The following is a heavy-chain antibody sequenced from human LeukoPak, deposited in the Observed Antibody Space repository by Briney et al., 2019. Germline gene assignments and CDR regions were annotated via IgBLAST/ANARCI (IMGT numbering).Heavy chain of an antibody. J-gene: IGHJ6*02. D-gene: IGHD3-10*01. CDR2: IIPIFGTA. CDR1: GGTFSSYA. V-gene: IGHV1-69*13. Sequence: SVKVSCKASGGTFSSYAISWVRQAPGQGLEWMGGIIPIFGTANYAQKFQGRVTITADESTSTAYMELSSLRSEDTAVYYCARGNSRITMVRGKYYYYGMDVWGQGTTVTVSS. CDR3: ARGNSRITMVRGKYYYYGMDV.